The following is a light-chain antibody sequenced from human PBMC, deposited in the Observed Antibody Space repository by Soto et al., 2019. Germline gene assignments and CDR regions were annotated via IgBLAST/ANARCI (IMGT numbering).Light chain of an antibody. V-gene: IGKV3-20*01. Sequence: DIVLTLSPGTLSLSPGERATLSCSASQSVSSTYLAWYQQKPGQAPRLLIYGASSRATGIPDRFSGSGSGTDFTLTISRLEPEDFAVYYCQQYGSSLFTFGPGTKVDIK. CDR3: QQYGSSLFT. J-gene: IGKJ3*01. CDR2: GAS. CDR1: QSVSSTY.